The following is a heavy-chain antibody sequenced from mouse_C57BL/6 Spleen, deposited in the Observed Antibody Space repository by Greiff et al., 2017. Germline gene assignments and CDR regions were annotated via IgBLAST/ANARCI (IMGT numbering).Heavy chain of an antibody. Sequence: EVQVVESEGGLVQPGSSMTLSCTASGFTFSDYYMAWVRQVPEKCLEWVANINYDGSSTYYLDSLKSRFIISRDNAKNILYLQMSSLKSEDTATYYCAREAQLGTSYYFDYWGQGTTLTVSS. CDR1: GFTFSDYY. CDR2: INYDGSST. V-gene: IGHV5-16*01. CDR3: AREAQLGTSYYFDY. D-gene: IGHD4-1*02. J-gene: IGHJ2*01.